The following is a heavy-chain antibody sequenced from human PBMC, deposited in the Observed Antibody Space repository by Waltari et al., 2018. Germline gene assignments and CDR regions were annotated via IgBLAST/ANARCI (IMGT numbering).Heavy chain of an antibody. Sequence: EVQLLESGGGLVQPGGSLRLSCAASGFTFSSYAMSWVRQAPGKGLEWGSAISGSGGSTYYNPSLKSRVTISVDTSKNQFSLKRSSVTAADTAVYYGARHSSSSDWYFDLWGRGTLVTVSS. V-gene: IGHV3-23*02. CDR3: ARHSSSSDWYFDL. CDR2: ISGSGGST. D-gene: IGHD6-6*01. CDR1: GFTFSSYA. J-gene: IGHJ2*01.